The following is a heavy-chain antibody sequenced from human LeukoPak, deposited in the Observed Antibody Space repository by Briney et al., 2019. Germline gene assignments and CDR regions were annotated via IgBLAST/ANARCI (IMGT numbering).Heavy chain of an antibody. CDR1: GGSFSDYY. CDR3: ARVGYSGGYYSHFDY. Sequence: SETLSLTCAVYGGSFSDYYWSWIRQPPGKGLEWIGEINHSGSTNYNPSLKSRVTISVDTSKNQFSLKLSSVTAADTAVYYCARVGYSGGYYSHFDYWGQGTLVTVSS. D-gene: IGHD3-22*01. V-gene: IGHV4-34*01. J-gene: IGHJ4*02. CDR2: INHSGST.